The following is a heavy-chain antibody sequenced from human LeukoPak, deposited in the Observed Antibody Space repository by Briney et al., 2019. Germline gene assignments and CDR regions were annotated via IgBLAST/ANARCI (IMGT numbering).Heavy chain of an antibody. Sequence: SETLSLTCAVCGYSISSGYYWGWIRQPPGKGLEWIGSIYHSGSTYYNPSLKSRVTISVDTSKNQFSLKLSSVTAADTAVYYCARKGLYSYRPPRYYFDYWGQGTLVTVSS. J-gene: IGHJ4*02. CDR2: IYHSGST. CDR1: GYSISSGYY. V-gene: IGHV4-38-2*01. D-gene: IGHD5-18*01. CDR3: ARKGLYSYRPPRYYFDY.